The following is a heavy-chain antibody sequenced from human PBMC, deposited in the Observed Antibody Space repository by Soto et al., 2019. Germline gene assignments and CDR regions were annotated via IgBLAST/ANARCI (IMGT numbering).Heavy chain of an antibody. D-gene: IGHD3-10*01. Sequence: EVQLVQSGTEVKKPGESLKISCKGSGYSFTSYWIVWVRQMPGKGLEWMGIIYPGDSDTRYSPSFQGQVTISADKSISTAYLQWNSLRASDTAMYYCASLQGGSGRNFDCWGQGTLVTVSS. CDR2: IYPGDSDT. J-gene: IGHJ4*02. CDR1: GYSFTSYW. V-gene: IGHV5-51*01. CDR3: ASLQGGSGRNFDC.